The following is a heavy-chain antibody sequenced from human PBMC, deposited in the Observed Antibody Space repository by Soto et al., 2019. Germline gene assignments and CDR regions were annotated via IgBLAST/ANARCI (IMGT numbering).Heavy chain of an antibody. Sequence: GGSLRLSCAASGFTFSSYAMIWVLQAPGKGLEWVSAISGSGGSTYYADSVKGRFTISRDNSKNTLYLQMNSLRAEDTAVYYCVRVLDGYNYNFDYWGQGTLVTVSS. J-gene: IGHJ4*02. CDR1: GFTFSSYA. CDR3: VRVLDGYNYNFDY. V-gene: IGHV3-23*01. D-gene: IGHD5-12*01. CDR2: ISGSGGST.